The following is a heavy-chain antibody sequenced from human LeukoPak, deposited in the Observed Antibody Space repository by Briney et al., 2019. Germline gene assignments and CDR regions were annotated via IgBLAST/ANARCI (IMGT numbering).Heavy chain of an antibody. CDR2: ISGSGGST. J-gene: IGHJ4*02. CDR3: AKDRTAAAADFDY. Sequence: GGSLRLSCAASGFTFSSYAMSWVRQAPGKGLEWVSAISGSGGSTYCADSVKGRLTISRDNSKNTLYLQINSLRAEDTAVYYCAKDRTAAAADFDYWGQGTLVTVFS. CDR1: GFTFSSYA. D-gene: IGHD6-13*01. V-gene: IGHV3-23*01.